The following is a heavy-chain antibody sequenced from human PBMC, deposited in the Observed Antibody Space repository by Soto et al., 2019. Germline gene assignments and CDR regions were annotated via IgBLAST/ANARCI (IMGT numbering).Heavy chain of an antibody. Sequence: SETLSLTCAVYGGSFSGYYWSWIRQPPGKGLEWIGEINHSGSTNYNPSLKSRVTISVDTSKNQFSLKLSSVTAADMAVYYCARGYYGSGSYYTVWFDPWGQGTLVTVSS. D-gene: IGHD3-10*01. CDR2: INHSGST. V-gene: IGHV4-34*01. J-gene: IGHJ5*02. CDR3: ARGYYGSGSYYTVWFDP. CDR1: GGSFSGYY.